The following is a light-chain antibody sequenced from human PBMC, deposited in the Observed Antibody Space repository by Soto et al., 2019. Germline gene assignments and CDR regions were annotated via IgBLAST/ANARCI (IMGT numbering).Light chain of an antibody. Sequence: EIVMTQSPDTLSVSPGERATLSCRASQSVSSNLAWYQQKPGQAPRLLIYGASTRATGIPARFSGSGSGTEFTLTISSLQSQDCAVYYYQQYNNWPPLTVGGGTKVEIK. CDR3: QQYNNWPPLT. CDR2: GAS. J-gene: IGKJ4*01. V-gene: IGKV3-15*01. CDR1: QSVSSN.